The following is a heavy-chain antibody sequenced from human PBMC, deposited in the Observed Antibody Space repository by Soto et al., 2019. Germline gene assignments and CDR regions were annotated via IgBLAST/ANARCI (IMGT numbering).Heavy chain of an antibody. Sequence: GGALSLSSEVSGFPFNTYALTWIRQTPGKGLEWVSFITTRGARTYYADPVRGRYTISTDSSRNTLDLQMNSLRPDDTAVYFCARYRSDGSASFDSWGQGTRVTVSS. CDR2: ITTRGART. J-gene: IGHJ4*02. CDR1: GFPFNTYA. CDR3: ARYRSDGSASFDS. D-gene: IGHD3-9*01. V-gene: IGHV3-23*01.